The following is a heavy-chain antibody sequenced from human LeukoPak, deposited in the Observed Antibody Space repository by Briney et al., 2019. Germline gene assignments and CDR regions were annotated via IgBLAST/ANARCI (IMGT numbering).Heavy chain of an antibody. Sequence: TSVKVSCKASGGTFSSYAISWVRQAPGQGLEWMGGIIPIFGTANYAQKFQGRVTITADESTSTAYMELSSLRSEDTAVYYCASRVSEGFDPWGQGTLVTVSS. D-gene: IGHD5/OR15-5a*01. CDR2: IIPIFGTA. CDR1: GGTFSSYA. J-gene: IGHJ5*02. V-gene: IGHV1-69*13. CDR3: ASRVSEGFDP.